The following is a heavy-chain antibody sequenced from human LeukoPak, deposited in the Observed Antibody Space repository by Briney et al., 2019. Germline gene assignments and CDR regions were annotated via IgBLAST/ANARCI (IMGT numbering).Heavy chain of an antibody. J-gene: IGHJ6*02. Sequence: PGGSLRLSCAASGFTFSSYWMSWVRQAPGKGLEWVANIKQDGSEKYYVDSVKGRFTISRDNAKNSLYLQMNSLRAEDTAAYYCARVGKELLIGYYYYYYGMDVWGQGTTVTVSS. CDR3: ARVGKELLIGYYYYYYGMDV. CDR1: GFTFSSYW. CDR2: IKQDGSEK. D-gene: IGHD1-26*01. V-gene: IGHV3-7*01.